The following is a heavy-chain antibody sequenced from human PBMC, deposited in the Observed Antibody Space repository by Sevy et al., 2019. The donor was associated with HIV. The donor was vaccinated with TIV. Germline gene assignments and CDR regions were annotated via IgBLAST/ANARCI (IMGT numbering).Heavy chain of an antibody. Sequence: SETLSLTCTVSGGSISSYYWSWIRQPPGKGLEWIGYIYYSGSTNYHPSLKSRVTISVDTSKNQFSLKLSSVTAADTAVYYCAREEGDSGWSKNAFDIWGQGTMVTVSS. CDR3: AREEGDSGWSKNAFDI. J-gene: IGHJ3*02. V-gene: IGHV4-59*01. CDR1: GGSISSYY. D-gene: IGHD6-19*01. CDR2: IYYSGST.